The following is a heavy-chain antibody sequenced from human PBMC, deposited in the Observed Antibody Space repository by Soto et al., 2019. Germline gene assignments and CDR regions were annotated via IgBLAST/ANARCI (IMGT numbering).Heavy chain of an antibody. CDR3: ARTRIAAAGQYDWFDP. Sequence: ASVKVSCKASGYTFTSYYMHWVRQAPGQGLEWMGIINPSGGSTSYAQKFQGRVTMTRDTSTSTVYMELSSLRSEDTAVYYCARTRIAAAGQYDWFDPWGQGTLVTVSS. D-gene: IGHD6-13*01. V-gene: IGHV1-46*01. CDR1: GYTFTSYY. CDR2: INPSGGST. J-gene: IGHJ5*02.